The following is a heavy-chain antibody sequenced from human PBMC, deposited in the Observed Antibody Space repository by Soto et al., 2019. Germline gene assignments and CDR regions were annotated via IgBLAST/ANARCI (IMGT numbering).Heavy chain of an antibody. CDR1: GYSFTSYW. CDR2: IYPGDSDT. J-gene: IGHJ6*02. V-gene: IGHV5-51*01. D-gene: IGHD6-19*01. Sequence: LGESLKISCKGSGYSFTSYWIGWVRQMPGKGLEWMGIIYPGDSDTRYSPSFQGQVTISADKPISTAYPQWSSLKASDTAMYYCARQFTGDGWYLGNYYGMDVWGQGTTVTVSS. CDR3: ARQFTGDGWYLGNYYGMDV.